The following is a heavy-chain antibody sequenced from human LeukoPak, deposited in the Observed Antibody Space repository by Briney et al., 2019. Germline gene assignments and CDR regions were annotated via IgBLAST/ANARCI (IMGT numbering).Heavy chain of an antibody. CDR3: GARIYFDY. J-gene: IGHJ4*02. V-gene: IGHV3-30*02. Sequence: GGPLRLSCAASGFTFRTSGMHWVGQAPGKVLEWVAFIQSDGTNTYYADSVKGRFTVSRDNSKNTLYLQMSSLKPEDTAVYYCGARIYFDYWGQGILVTVSS. CDR2: IQSDGTNT. D-gene: IGHD1-14*01. CDR1: GFTFRTSG.